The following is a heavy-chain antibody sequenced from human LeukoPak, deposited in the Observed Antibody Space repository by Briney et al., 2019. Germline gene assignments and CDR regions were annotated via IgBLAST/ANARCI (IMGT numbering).Heavy chain of an antibody. J-gene: IGHJ6*02. Sequence: GASVKVSCKASGYTFTSYDINWVRQATGQGLEWMGWMNPNSGNTGYAQKFQGRVTMTRNTSISTAYMELSSLRSEDTAVYYCARTWAAGNFLGVYYYYYYGMDVWGQGTTVTVSS. CDR3: ARTWAAGNFLGVYYYYYYGMDV. CDR1: GYTFTSYD. D-gene: IGHD6-13*01. V-gene: IGHV1-8*01. CDR2: MNPNSGNT.